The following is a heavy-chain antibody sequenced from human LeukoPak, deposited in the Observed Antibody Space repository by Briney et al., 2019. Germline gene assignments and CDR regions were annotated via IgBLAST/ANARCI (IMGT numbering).Heavy chain of an antibody. CDR2: IYSGGTT. D-gene: IGHD3-16*02. CDR1: GFTVSSNY. J-gene: IGHJ3*02. Sequence: GGSLRLSCAASGFTVSSNYMSWVRQAPGKGLEWVSVIYSGGTTYYADSVKGRFTISRDNAKNSLYLQMNSLRAEDTAVYYCARKSFPDAFDIWGQGTMVTVSS. V-gene: IGHV3-53*01. CDR3: ARKSFPDAFDI.